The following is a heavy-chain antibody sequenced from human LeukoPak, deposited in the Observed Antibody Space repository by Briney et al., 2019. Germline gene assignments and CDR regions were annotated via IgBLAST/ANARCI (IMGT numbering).Heavy chain of an antibody. D-gene: IGHD3-9*01. Sequence: PGGSLRLSCAASGFTFDDYAMHWVRQAPGKGLEWVSGISWNSGSIGYADSVEGRFTISRDNAKNSLYLQMNSLRAEDMALYYWAEASSAVYYDILTGYYRSYYCVYWGQGTLVTVSS. CDR3: AEASSAVYYDILTGYYRSYYCVY. J-gene: IGHJ4*03. CDR2: ISWNSGSI. V-gene: IGHV3-9*03. CDR1: GFTFDDYA.